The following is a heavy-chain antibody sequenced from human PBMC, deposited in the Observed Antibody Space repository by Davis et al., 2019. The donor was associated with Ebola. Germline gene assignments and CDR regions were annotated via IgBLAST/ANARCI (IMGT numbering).Heavy chain of an antibody. V-gene: IGHV3-30*03. CDR3: ARGGWYYFDS. CDR2: ISYDGSNK. CDR1: GFTFSSYS. D-gene: IGHD6-19*01. J-gene: IGHJ4*02. Sequence: LSLTCAASGFTFSSYSMNWVRQAPGKGPEWVAVISYDGSNKYYADSVKGRFTISRDNAKNSLYLQMNSLRAEDTAVYYCARGGWYYFDSWGQGTLVTVSS.